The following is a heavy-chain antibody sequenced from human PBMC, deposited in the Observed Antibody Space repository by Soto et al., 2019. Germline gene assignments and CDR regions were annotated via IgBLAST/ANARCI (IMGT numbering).Heavy chain of an antibody. J-gene: IGHJ4*02. CDR1: SGAISHNC. D-gene: IGHD3-3*01. CDR2: VYYNGTT. V-gene: IGHV4-59*01. Sequence: SETLSLTCTVSSGAISHNCWSWIRQPPGKGLEWIGYVYYNGTTKYNPSLKSRVTMSVDTSRNQLSLKLRSVTAADTAVYYCARGEGLLRFLEWLFFFHQWGRGPMLTV. CDR3: ARGEGLLRFLEWLFFFHQ.